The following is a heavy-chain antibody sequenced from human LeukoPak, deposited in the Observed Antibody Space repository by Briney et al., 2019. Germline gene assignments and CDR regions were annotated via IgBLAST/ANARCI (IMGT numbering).Heavy chain of an antibody. V-gene: IGHV3-48*03. D-gene: IGHD5-18*01. CDR2: ISSSGSTI. J-gene: IGHJ4*02. Sequence: PGGSLRLSCAASGFTFSSYEMNWVRQAPGKGLEWVSYISSSGSTIYYADSVKGRFTISRDNAKNSLYLQMNSLRAEDTAVYYCARAPTAMVSHWGQGTLVTVSS. CDR1: GFTFSSYE. CDR3: ARAPTAMVSH.